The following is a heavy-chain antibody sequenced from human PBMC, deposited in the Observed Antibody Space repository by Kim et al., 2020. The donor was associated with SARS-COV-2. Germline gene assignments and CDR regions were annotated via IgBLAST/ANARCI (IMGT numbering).Heavy chain of an antibody. V-gene: IGHV1-46*01. CDR1: GYTFTSYY. CDR3: ARDRRDCSGGSCYDSAFDI. Sequence: ASVKVSCKASGYTFTSYYMHWVRQAPGQGLEWMGIINPSGGSTSYAQKFQGRVTMTRDTSTSTVYMELSSLRSEDTAVYYCARDRRDCSGGSCYDSAFDIWGQGTMVTVSS. CDR2: INPSGGST. D-gene: IGHD2-15*01. J-gene: IGHJ3*02.